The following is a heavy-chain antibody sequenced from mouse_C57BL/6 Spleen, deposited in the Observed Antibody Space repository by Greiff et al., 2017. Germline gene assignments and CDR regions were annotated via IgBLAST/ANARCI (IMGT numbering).Heavy chain of an antibody. CDR1: GFSFNTYA. D-gene: IGHD2-4*01. V-gene: IGHV10-1*01. CDR2: IRSKSNNYAT. CDR3: VRHGDYDGLFAY. J-gene: IGHJ3*01. Sequence: EVQGVESGGGLVQPKGSLKLSCAASGFSFNTYAMNWVRQAPGKGLEWVARIRSKSNNYATYYADSVKDRFTISRDDSESMLYLQMNNLKTEDTAMYYCVRHGDYDGLFAYWGQGTLVTVSA.